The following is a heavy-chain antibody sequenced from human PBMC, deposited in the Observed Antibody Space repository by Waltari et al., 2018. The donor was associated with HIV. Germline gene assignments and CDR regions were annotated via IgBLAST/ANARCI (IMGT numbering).Heavy chain of an antibody. J-gene: IGHJ6*02. V-gene: IGHV4-34*01. CDR2: SNHGGST. Sequence: QVQLQQWGAGLLKTSETLSLTCGVYGGSFSGYYWSWVRQPPGRGLEWIGESNHGGSTNYNPSLKSRVTISVDMPKKQFSLKLISVTAADTAVYYCARDQRDYGDYEDYYYGLDVWGQGTTVTVSS. CDR1: GGSFSGYY. D-gene: IGHD4-17*01. CDR3: ARDQRDYGDYEDYYYGLDV.